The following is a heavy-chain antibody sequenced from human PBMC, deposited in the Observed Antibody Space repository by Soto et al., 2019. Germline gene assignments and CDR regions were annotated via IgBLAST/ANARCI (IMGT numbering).Heavy chain of an antibody. CDR3: ARGYHDTSGSLMY. CDR2: ITAGNGNT. V-gene: IGHV1-3*01. D-gene: IGHD3-22*01. J-gene: IGHJ4*02. Sequence: ASVKVSCKASGYTFTTYVMHWVRQAPGQRLEWMGWITAGNGNTKYSQKFQGRVTITRDTSASTAYMELSSLRSEDTAVYYCARGYHDTSGSLMYWGQGTLVTVSS. CDR1: GYTFTTYV.